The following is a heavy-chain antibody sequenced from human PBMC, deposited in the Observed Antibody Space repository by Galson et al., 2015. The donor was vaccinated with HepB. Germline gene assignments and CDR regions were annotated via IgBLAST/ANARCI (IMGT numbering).Heavy chain of an antibody. V-gene: IGHV3-33*08. J-gene: IGHJ3*02. D-gene: IGHD4-23*01. CDR3: ARGDYGGNPSGDAGDAFDI. Sequence: SLRLSCAASGFTLSRYGMHWVRQAPGKGLEWVAIIWYDGSNKYYAESVKGRFTISRDKSKNTLYLQMNSLRAEDTAVYYCARGDYGGNPSGDAGDAFDIWGQGTMVTVSS. CDR1: GFTLSRYG. CDR2: IWYDGSNK.